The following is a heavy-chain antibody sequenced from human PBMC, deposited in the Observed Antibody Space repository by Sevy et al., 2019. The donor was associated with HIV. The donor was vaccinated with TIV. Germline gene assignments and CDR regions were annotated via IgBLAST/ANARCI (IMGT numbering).Heavy chain of an antibody. J-gene: IGHJ4*02. V-gene: IGHV3-15*07. D-gene: IGHD3-16*01. CDR1: GFTFTNAW. CDR3: TTDDAASLFDY. CDR2: IKSKTDGGTT. Sequence: GGSLRLSCAASGFTFTNAWMNWVRQAPGKGLEWVGRIKSKTDGGTTDYAAPVKGRFTISRDDSKNTLYLQMSSLKTEDTAVYYCTTDDAASLFDYWGQGTLVTVSS.